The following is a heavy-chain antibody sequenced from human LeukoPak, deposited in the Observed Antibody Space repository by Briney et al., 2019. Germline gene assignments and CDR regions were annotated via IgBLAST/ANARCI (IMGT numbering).Heavy chain of an antibody. CDR2: INPNSGGT. CDR1: GYTFTAYY. D-gene: IGHD4-17*01. V-gene: IGHV1-2*02. Sequence: ASVKVSCKASGYTFTAYYMHWVRQAPGQGLEWMGWINPNSGGTNYAQKFQGRVTMTRDTSISTAYMELSRLRSDDTAVYYCARVWTTVTTLDYWGQGTLVTVSS. CDR3: ARVWTTVTTLDY. J-gene: IGHJ4*02.